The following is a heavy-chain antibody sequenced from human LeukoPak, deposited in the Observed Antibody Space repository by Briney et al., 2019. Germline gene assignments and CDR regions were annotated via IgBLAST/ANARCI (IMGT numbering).Heavy chain of an antibody. J-gene: IGHJ5*02. CDR3: ARDKGNHPYNWFDP. CDR1: GFTFSSYA. V-gene: IGHV3-23*01. D-gene: IGHD1-14*01. CDR2: ISGSGGST. Sequence: GSLRLSCAASGFTFSSYAMSWVRQAPGKGLEWVSAISGSGGSTYYADSVKGRFTISRDNSKNTLYLQMNSLRAEDTAVYYCARDKGNHPYNWFDPWGQGTLVTVSS.